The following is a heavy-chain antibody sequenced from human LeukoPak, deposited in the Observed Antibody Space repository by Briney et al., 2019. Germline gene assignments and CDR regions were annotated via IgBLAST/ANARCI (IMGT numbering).Heavy chain of an antibody. J-gene: IGHJ4*02. CDR1: GGSISSGGYY. D-gene: IGHD5-18*01. CDR2: IYHSGST. Sequence: SETLSLTCTVSGGSISSGGYYWSWIRQPPGKGLEWIGYIYHSGSTYYNPSLKSRVTISVDRSKNQFSLKLSSVTAADTAVYYCASSSGYSKYFDYWGQGTLVTVSS. CDR3: ASSSGYSKYFDY. V-gene: IGHV4-30-2*01.